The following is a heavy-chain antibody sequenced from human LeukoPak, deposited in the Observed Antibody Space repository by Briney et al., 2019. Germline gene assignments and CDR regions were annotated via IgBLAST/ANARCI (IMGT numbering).Heavy chain of an antibody. CDR2: IYHSGST. Sequence: PSETLSLTCAVSGGSISSGGYSWSWIRQPPGKGLEWIGYIYHSGSTYYNPSLKSRVTISVDRSKNQFSLKLSSVTAADTAVYYCARAIAVAGNIDYWGQGTLVTVSS. J-gene: IGHJ4*02. D-gene: IGHD6-19*01. V-gene: IGHV4-30-2*01. CDR3: ARAIAVAGNIDY. CDR1: GGSISSGGYS.